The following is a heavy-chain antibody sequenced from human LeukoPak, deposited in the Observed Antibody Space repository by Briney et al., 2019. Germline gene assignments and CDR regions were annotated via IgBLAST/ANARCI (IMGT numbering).Heavy chain of an antibody. J-gene: IGHJ4*02. CDR1: GGSISNYY. CDR3: ARGLSWLSY. Sequence: PSETLSLTCTVSGGSISNYYWSWIRQSPGKGLEWIGYIYYSGSTNYNPTLKSRVTISVDTSKNQFSLKMTSVTAADTAVYYCARGLSWLSYWGQGTLVTVSS. V-gene: IGHV4-59*01. CDR2: IYYSGST. D-gene: IGHD3-22*01.